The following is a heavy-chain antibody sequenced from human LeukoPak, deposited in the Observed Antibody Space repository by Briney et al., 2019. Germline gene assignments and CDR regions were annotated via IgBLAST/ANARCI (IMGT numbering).Heavy chain of an antibody. V-gene: IGHV3-7*01. Sequence: GGSLRLSYAASGFPFSTYWMAWVRQAPGKGLEWVANIRKDGGAKFYAASVNGRFIISRDNAKNSLYLQMNNLRDEDTAVYYCASSHDSSGNDWGQGTLVTV. J-gene: IGHJ4*02. CDR2: IRKDGGAK. CDR3: ASSHDSSGND. CDR1: GFPFSTYW. D-gene: IGHD3-22*01.